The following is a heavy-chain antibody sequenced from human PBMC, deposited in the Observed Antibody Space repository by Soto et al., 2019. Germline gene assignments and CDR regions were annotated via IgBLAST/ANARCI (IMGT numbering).Heavy chain of an antibody. J-gene: IGHJ6*02. V-gene: IGHV4-31*03. CDR2: IYYSGST. CDR3: ARGIEGWYQGRYYYGMDV. Sequence: SETLSLTCTVSGGSISSGDYYWSWIRQHPGKGLEWIGYIYYSGSTYYNPSLKSRVTISVDTSKNQFSLKLSSVTAADTAVYYCARGIEGWYQGRYYYGMDVRGQGTTVTVPS. CDR1: GGSISSGDYY. D-gene: IGHD6-19*01.